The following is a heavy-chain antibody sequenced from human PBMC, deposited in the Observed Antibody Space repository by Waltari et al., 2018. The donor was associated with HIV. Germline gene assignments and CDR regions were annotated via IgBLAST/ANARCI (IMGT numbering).Heavy chain of an antibody. CDR1: GYTFTNYW. D-gene: IGHD2-15*01. V-gene: IGHV5-51*01. J-gene: IGHJ4*02. Sequence: EVQLVQSGPEVKKPGESLKISCKVSGYTFTNYWISWARQMPGKGLEWMGVTEPGDSDTRYSPSFQGQVTISADKSITTAYRQWTSLKASDTAMYYCARLKDIVVVVSLSAFDYWGQGTLVTVSS. CDR3: ARLKDIVVVVSLSAFDY. CDR2: TEPGDSDT.